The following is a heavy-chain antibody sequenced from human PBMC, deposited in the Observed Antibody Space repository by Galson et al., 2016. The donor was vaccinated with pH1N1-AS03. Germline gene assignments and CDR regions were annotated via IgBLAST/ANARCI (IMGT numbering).Heavy chain of an antibody. CDR2: IHPIDSDA. CDR3: ARHKTDSVLSDAVGY. D-gene: IGHD5/OR15-5a*01. Sequence: QSGAEVKRPGESLKISCKTSGYNFKTHWIAWVRQMPGRGLECMGVIHPIDSDARYSPSFEGQVTMSVDRSINTAYLQWSSLKAPDTAIYFCARHKTDSVLSDAVGYWGQGTLVTVSS. CDR1: GYNFKTHW. J-gene: IGHJ4*02. V-gene: IGHV5-51*01.